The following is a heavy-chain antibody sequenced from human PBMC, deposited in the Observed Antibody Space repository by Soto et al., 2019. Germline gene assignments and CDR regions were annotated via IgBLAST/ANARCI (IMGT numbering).Heavy chain of an antibody. CDR2: IYYSGST. CDR1: GGSISSYY. Sequence: SETLSLTCTVSGGSISSYYWSWIRQPPGKGLEWIGYIYYSGSTNYNPSLKSRVTISVDTSKNQFSLKLSSVTAADTAVYYCARDGIAAAAPLNYGMDVWGQGTTVTVS. V-gene: IGHV4-59*01. J-gene: IGHJ6*02. CDR3: ARDGIAAAAPLNYGMDV. D-gene: IGHD6-13*01.